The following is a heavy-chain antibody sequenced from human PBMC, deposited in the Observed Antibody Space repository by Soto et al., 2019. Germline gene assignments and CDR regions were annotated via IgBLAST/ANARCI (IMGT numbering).Heavy chain of an antibody. CDR2: ISPSGGST. J-gene: IGHJ4*02. CDR3: ARSGITMVLGVTYYFDY. D-gene: IGHD3-10*01. V-gene: IGHV1-46*01. Sequence: ASVKVSCKASGYTFTSYYMHWVRQAPGQGLEWMGIISPSGGSTSYAQKFQGRVTMTRDTSTSTVYMELSSLRSEDTAVYYCARSGITMVLGVTYYFDYWGQGTLVTVSS. CDR1: GYTFTSYY.